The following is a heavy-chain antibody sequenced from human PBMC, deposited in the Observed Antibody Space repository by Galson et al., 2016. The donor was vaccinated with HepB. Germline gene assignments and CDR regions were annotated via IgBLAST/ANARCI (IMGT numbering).Heavy chain of an antibody. CDR3: GKHGGFDY. CDR2: IGGSGDDT. V-gene: IGHV3-23*01. D-gene: IGHD3-10*01. J-gene: IGHJ4*02. CDR1: GFTFSSYA. Sequence: SLRLSCAASGFTFSSYAMTWVRQVPGKGLEWVSAIGGSGDDTYYADSVKGRFTISRDNPNDTLYLYMNSLRAGDTAVYYCGKHGGFDYWGQGALVTVSS.